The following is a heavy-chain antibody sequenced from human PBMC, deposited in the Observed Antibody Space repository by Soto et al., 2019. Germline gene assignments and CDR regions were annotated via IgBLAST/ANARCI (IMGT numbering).Heavy chain of an antibody. J-gene: IGHJ6*02. Sequence: QVQLVESGGGVVQPGRSLRLSCAASGFTFSTYAMHWVRQAPGKGLEWVAVISYDGTNKYYEDSVRGRVTISRDNSKNTLFLQMNSLRAEDTAVYYCAKDGGGYNYGYVMLDKYYYGMDVWGQGTTVTVSS. CDR1: GFTFSTYA. D-gene: IGHD5-18*01. CDR2: ISYDGTNK. V-gene: IGHV3-30-3*01. CDR3: AKDGGGYNYGYVMLDKYYYGMDV.